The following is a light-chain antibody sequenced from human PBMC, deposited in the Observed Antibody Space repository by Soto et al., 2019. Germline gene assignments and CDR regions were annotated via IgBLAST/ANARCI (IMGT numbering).Light chain of an antibody. CDR2: DTS. Sequence: EIVWTQSPGTLSLSPGERATVACRASQSLTNSFIAWYQQKPGQAPRLLIYDTSSRATGIPDKFSGSGSGTDFTLTISRLEPEDFAVYYCQQYGSSPFTFGPGTKVDIK. V-gene: IGKV3-20*01. J-gene: IGKJ3*01. CDR1: QSLTNSF. CDR3: QQYGSSPFT.